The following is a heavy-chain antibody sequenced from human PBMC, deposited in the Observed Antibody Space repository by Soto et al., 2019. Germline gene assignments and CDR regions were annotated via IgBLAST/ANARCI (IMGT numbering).Heavy chain of an antibody. CDR1: GGSISSSSYY. D-gene: IGHD3-22*01. Sequence: SETLSLTCTVSGGSISSSSYYWGWIRQPPGKGLEWIGSIYYSGSTYYNPSLKSRVTISVDTSKNQFSLKLSSVTAADTAVYYCARHGIRSYYDDSAYYALDVWGQGTTVT. V-gene: IGHV4-39*01. CDR3: ARHGIRSYYDDSAYYALDV. CDR2: IYYSGST. J-gene: IGHJ6*02.